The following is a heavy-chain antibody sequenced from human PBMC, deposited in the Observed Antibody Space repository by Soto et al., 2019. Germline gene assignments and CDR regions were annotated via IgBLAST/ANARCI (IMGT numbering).Heavy chain of an antibody. CDR2: ISAYNGNT. Sequence: QVQLVQSGAEVKKPGASVKVSCKASGYTFCSYHIRWVRQAPGQGLEWMGWISAYNGNTNYAKKLQGRVTMTTDTSTSTAYMELCSLGSDVTAVYYYSRDGPPADYWGQGTLVTVSS. V-gene: IGHV1-18*01. CDR1: GYTFCSYH. J-gene: IGHJ4*02. D-gene: IGHD2-2*01. CDR3: SRDGPPADY.